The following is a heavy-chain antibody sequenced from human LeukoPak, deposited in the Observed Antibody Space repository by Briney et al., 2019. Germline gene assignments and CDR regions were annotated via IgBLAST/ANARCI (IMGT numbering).Heavy chain of an antibody. V-gene: IGHV3-73*01. CDR3: ARGRSGYSYGPDY. J-gene: IGHJ4*02. D-gene: IGHD5-18*01. CDR2: IRSKANSYAT. CDR1: GFTFSGSA. Sequence: PGGSLRLSCAASGFTFSGSAMHWVRQASGKGLEWVGRIRSKANSYATAYAASVKGRFTISRDDSKNTAYLQMNSLRAEDTAVYYCARGRSGYSYGPDYWGQGTLVTVSS.